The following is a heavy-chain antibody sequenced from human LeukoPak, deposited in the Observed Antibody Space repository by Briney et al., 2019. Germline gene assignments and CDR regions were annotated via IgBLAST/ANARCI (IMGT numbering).Heavy chain of an antibody. J-gene: IGHJ5*02. CDR2: ISSSSNYI. CDR3: ARAGSGRSPDWFDP. Sequence: KSGGSLRLSCAASGFPFSTYSMNWVRQTPGKGLEWVSSISSSSNYIYYADSVKGRFTISRDNAKNSLYLQMNSLRAEDTAVYYCARAGSGRSPDWFDPWGQGTLVTVSS. V-gene: IGHV3-21*06. CDR1: GFPFSTYS. D-gene: IGHD1-26*01.